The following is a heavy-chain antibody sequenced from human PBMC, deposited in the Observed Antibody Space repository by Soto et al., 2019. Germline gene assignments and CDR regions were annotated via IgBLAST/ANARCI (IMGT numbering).Heavy chain of an antibody. CDR3: VRGAAAAGTRAFDI. Sequence: PSQTLSLTCAISGDSVSSNSAAWNWIRQSPSRGLEWLGRTYYRSKWYNDYAISVKSRITINPDTSKNQFSLQLNSVTPDDTAVYYCVRGAAAAGTRAFDIWGQGTMVTVSS. J-gene: IGHJ3*02. D-gene: IGHD6-13*01. CDR2: TYYRSKWYN. V-gene: IGHV6-1*01. CDR1: GDSVSSNSAA.